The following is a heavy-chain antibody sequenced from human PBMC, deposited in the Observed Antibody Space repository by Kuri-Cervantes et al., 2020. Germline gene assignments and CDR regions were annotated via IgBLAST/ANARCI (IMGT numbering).Heavy chain of an antibody. Sequence: GESLKISCAASGFTFSDYYMSWIRQALGKGLEWVSYISSSGSTIYYADSVKGRFTISRDNAKNSLYLQMNSLRAEDTAVYYCARSPRYDSSGYRDYFDYWGQGTLVTVSS. CDR2: ISSSGSTI. CDR3: ARSPRYDSSGYRDYFDY. CDR1: GFTFSDYY. J-gene: IGHJ4*02. V-gene: IGHV3-11*01. D-gene: IGHD3-22*01.